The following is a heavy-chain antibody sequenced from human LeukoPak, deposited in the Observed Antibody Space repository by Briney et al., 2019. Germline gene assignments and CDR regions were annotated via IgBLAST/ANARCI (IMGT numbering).Heavy chain of an antibody. J-gene: IGHJ6*02. D-gene: IGHD1-14*01. Sequence: SETLSLTCTVSGGSISAYYWSWLRQPPGKGLEWIGYIFYSGSTNYNPFLKSRVTMSVDTSKNQFSLRLSSVTAADTAVYYCARHQFGTPPDDWGPGTTVTVSS. CDR3: ARHQFGTPPDD. CDR2: IFYSGST. V-gene: IGHV4-59*08. CDR1: GGSISAYY.